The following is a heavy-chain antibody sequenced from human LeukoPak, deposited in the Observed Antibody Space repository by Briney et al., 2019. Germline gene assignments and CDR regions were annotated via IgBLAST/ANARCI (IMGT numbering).Heavy chain of an antibody. CDR1: GGSISSSSYY. Sequence: PSETLSLTCTVSGGSISSSSYYWGWIRQPPGKGLEWIGSIYYSGSTYYNPSVKSRVTVSVDTSKNQFSLKLSSVTAADTAVYYCARQTDYYDSSGYSIDAFDIWGQGTMVTVSS. CDR2: IYYSGST. D-gene: IGHD3-22*01. CDR3: ARQTDYYDSSGYSIDAFDI. J-gene: IGHJ3*02. V-gene: IGHV4-39*01.